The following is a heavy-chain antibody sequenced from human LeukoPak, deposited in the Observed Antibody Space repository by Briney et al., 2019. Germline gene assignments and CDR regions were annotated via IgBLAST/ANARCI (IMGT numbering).Heavy chain of an antibody. CDR3: ARGRGYCSSTSCYGGYYYYYYMDV. D-gene: IGHD2-2*01. Sequence: SQTLSLTCAISGDSVSSNSAAWNWIRQSPSRGLEWLGRTYYRSKWYNDYAVSVKSRITINPDTSKNQFSLQLNSVTPEDTAVYYCARGRGYCSSTSCYGGYYYYYYMDVWGKGTTVTVSS. J-gene: IGHJ6*03. V-gene: IGHV6-1*01. CDR2: TYYRSKWYN. CDR1: GDSVSSNSAA.